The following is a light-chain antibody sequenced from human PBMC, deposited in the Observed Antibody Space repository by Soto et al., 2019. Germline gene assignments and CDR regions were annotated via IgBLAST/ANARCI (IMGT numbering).Light chain of an antibody. V-gene: IGKV3D-15*01. CDR1: QSVTSN. CDR3: QHYNNWLGT. Sequence: EIVLTQSPGTLSLSPGERATLSCGASQSVTSNYLAWYQQKPGQAPRLLIFGASIRVKGIPDRFIGSGSGTEFTLTISSLQSEDFAVYYCQHYNNWLGTFGGGTKVEIK. CDR2: GAS. J-gene: IGKJ4*01.